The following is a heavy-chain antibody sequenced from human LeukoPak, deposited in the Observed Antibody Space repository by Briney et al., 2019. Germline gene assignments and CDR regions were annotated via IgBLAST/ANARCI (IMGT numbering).Heavy chain of an antibody. V-gene: IGHV3-21*01. CDR1: GFTLSNYS. Sequence: GSLRLSGAASGFTLSNYSMNLVRPAPGKGPEWVSSICNNNYIYYADSVKGRFTISRDNAKNSLYLQMNSLRAEDTAVYYCARDLDPVVTVYAIVNWFDPWGQGTLVTVSS. CDR2: ICNNNYI. J-gene: IGHJ5*02. CDR3: ARDLDPVVTVYAIVNWFDP. D-gene: IGHD2-8*01.